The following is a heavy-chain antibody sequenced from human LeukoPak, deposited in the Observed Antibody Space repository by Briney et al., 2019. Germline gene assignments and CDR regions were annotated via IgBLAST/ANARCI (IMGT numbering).Heavy chain of an antibody. CDR3: ARELASYYYDSSGYPSGGYYYYYMDV. CDR2: IYYSGST. Sequence: SETLSLTCTVSGGSIKSYYWSWIRQPPGKGLEWIGYIYYSGSTNYNPSLKSRVTISVDTSKNQFSLKLSSVTAADTAVYYCARELASYYYDSSGYPSGGYYYYYMDVWGKGTTVTISS. CDR1: GGSIKSYY. D-gene: IGHD3-22*01. J-gene: IGHJ6*03. V-gene: IGHV4-59*01.